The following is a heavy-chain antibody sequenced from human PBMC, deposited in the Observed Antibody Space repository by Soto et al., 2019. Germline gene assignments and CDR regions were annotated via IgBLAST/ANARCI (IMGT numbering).Heavy chain of an antibody. D-gene: IGHD2-21*02. CDR1: GFTVSRYY. CDR3: ARDLGRDLNQH. Sequence: EVQLVESGGGLIQPGGSLRLSCAVSGFTVSRYYMSWVRQAPGKGLEWVSVIYSGGSTSYAEPVKGRFTISRDSTKNTVYHQMDILRAEDAAVYYCARDLGRDLNQHWGQGTLVTVPS. V-gene: IGHV3-53*01. J-gene: IGHJ1*01. CDR2: IYSGGST.